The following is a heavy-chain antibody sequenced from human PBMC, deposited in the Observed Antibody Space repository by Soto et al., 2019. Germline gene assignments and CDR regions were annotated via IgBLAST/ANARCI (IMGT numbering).Heavy chain of an antibody. Sequence: QVQLVESGGGLVKPGGSLRLSCAASGFTFSDYYMSWIRQAPGKGLEGGSYISSSGSTIYYADSVKGRCTISRDNANNSLYLQMNSLRAEDTAVYYCARDHRGSQRDDGDYGRAFDIWGQGTIGPVSS. CDR1: GFTFSDYY. J-gene: IGHJ3*02. CDR3: ARDHRGSQRDDGDYGRAFDI. D-gene: IGHD4-17*01. CDR2: ISSSGSTI. V-gene: IGHV3-11*01.